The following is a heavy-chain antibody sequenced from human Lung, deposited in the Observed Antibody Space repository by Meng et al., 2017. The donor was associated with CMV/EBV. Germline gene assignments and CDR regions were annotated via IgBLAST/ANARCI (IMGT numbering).Heavy chain of an antibody. V-gene: IGHV4-30-4*01. CDR3: ARDRASDEWFDP. D-gene: IGHD3-10*01. CDR2: IYFSGDT. Sequence: QVQLQESGPGLVTPSQTMALTCTVSGDSIRNGDYYWSWIRQPPGKGLEWIGYIYFSGDTYYNTCLKSRITMSVDTSKNQFSLKVRSVTAADTAVYYCARDRASDEWFDPWGQGTLVTVSS. CDR1: GDSIRNGDYY. J-gene: IGHJ5*02.